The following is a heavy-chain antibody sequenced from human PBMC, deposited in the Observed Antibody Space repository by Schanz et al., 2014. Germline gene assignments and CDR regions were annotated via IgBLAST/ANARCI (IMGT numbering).Heavy chain of an antibody. J-gene: IGHJ4*02. CDR3: AKSQGSSFDY. D-gene: IGHD6-13*01. Sequence: EVQLLESGGGLVQPGGSLRLSCEASGFSFGNYGMSWVRQAPGKGLEWVSGFDAHDGRAYYADSVKGRFTISRDNSKSTLYLQMSSLRAEDTAVYYCAKSQGSSFDYWGQGTLVNVSS. CDR2: FDAHDGRA. CDR1: GFSFGNYG. V-gene: IGHV3-23*01.